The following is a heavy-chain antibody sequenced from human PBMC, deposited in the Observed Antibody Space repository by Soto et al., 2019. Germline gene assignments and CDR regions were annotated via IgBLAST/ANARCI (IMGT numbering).Heavy chain of an antibody. D-gene: IGHD3-9*01. CDR3: AREALTGYRDFDY. CDR2: VHPDGGDT. V-gene: IGHV1-46*01. J-gene: IGHJ4*02. Sequence: ASVKGSCKASGYTFTNYFMHWVRQAPGQGLEWMGMVHPDGGDTSYVQSFQGRVTMTRDTSTNTLYMELNTVRSEDTAVYYCAREALTGYRDFDYWGQGALVTVSS. CDR1: GYTFTNYF.